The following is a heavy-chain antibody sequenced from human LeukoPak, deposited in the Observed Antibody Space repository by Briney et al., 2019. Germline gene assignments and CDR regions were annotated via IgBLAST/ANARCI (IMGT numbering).Heavy chain of an antibody. J-gene: IGHJ4*02. V-gene: IGHV1-8*03. CDR2: MNPNSGNT. Sequence: ASVKVSCRASGYTFSNYEINWVRQANGQGLEWMGWMNPNSGNTAYAQKFQGRVTITRNTSISTCYMELSSLRSEDTAVYYCARALSGWYWGGGDWGQGTLVTVSS. CDR1: GYTFSNYE. CDR3: ARALSGWYWGGGD. D-gene: IGHD6-19*01.